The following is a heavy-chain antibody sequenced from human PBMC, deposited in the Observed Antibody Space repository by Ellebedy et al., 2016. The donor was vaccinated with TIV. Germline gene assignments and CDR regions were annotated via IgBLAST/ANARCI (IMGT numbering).Heavy chain of an antibody. CDR2: IYTSGST. CDR1: GGSISGNY. V-gene: IGHV4-4*07. J-gene: IGHJ5*02. Sequence: SVTLSLTXTVSGGSISGNYWSWIRQSAGKGLEWIGRIYTSGSTNYNPSLKSRVTMSVDKSKNQISLKLSSVSAADTAIYYCARDRAAGTLDPWGQGTLVTVSS. CDR3: ARDRAAGTLDP. D-gene: IGHD6-13*01.